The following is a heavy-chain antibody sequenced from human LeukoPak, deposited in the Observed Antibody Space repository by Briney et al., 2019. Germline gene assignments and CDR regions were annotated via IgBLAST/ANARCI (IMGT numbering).Heavy chain of an antibody. CDR2: IYYSGST. CDR3: ARAGAYSSSGVFDH. J-gene: IGHJ4*02. CDR1: GGSISSYY. Sequence: SETLSLTCTVSGGSISSYYWSWIRQPPGKGLERIGYIYYSGSTNYNPSLKSRVTISVDTSKNQFSLKLSSVTAADAAVYYCARAGAYSSSGVFDHWGQGTLVTVSS. D-gene: IGHD6-13*01. V-gene: IGHV4-59*01.